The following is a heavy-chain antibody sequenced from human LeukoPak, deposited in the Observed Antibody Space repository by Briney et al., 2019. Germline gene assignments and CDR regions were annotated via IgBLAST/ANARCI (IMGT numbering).Heavy chain of an antibody. CDR1: ADSFSSYY. D-gene: IGHD4-17*01. CDR2: ISYIGST. J-gene: IGHJ3*02. Sequence: SETLSLTCAVSADSFSSYYWTWIRQPPGKGLEWIGYISYIGSTNYNPSLKSRVTISIDTSKNQFSLKLSSVTAADTAVYYCARDLVTVTKGFDIWGQGTMVSVSS. V-gene: IGHV4-59*01. CDR3: ARDLVTVTKGFDI.